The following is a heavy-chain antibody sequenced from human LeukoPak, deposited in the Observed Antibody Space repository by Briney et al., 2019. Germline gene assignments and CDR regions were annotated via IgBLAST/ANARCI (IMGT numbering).Heavy chain of an antibody. CDR1: GGSFSGYY. CDR2: INHSGST. V-gene: IGHV4-34*01. Sequence: PSETLSLTCAVYGGSFSGYYWSWIRQPPGKGLEWIGEINHSGSTNYNPSLKSRVTMSVDTSKNQFSLKLSSVNAADTAVYYCARGGVDWTFDYWGQGTLVTVSS. J-gene: IGHJ4*02. D-gene: IGHD3-9*01. CDR3: ARGGVDWTFDY.